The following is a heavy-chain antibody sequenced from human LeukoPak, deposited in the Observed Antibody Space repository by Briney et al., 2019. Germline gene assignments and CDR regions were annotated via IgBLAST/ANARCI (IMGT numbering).Heavy chain of an antibody. Sequence: GGSLRLSCAASGFTFSSYAMSWVGQAPGKGLEWVSAISGSGGSTYYADSVKGRFTISRDNSKNTLYLQMNSLRAEDTAVYYCAKRWTYYYDSSGFDDYWGQGTLVTVSS. V-gene: IGHV3-23*01. CDR2: ISGSGGST. J-gene: IGHJ4*02. CDR3: AKRWTYYYDSSGFDDY. CDR1: GFTFSSYA. D-gene: IGHD3-22*01.